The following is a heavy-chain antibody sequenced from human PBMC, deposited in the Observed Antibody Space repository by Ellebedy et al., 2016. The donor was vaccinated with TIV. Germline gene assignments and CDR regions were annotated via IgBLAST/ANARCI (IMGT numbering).Heavy chain of an antibody. D-gene: IGHD3-16*01. CDR3: ARGLTPRLLDI. CDR1: DGSISSSSYY. CDR2: IYYSGST. V-gene: IGHV4-39*07. J-gene: IGHJ3*02. Sequence: SETLSLXXTVSDGSISSSSYYWGWIRQPPGKGLEWIGNIYYSGSTYYNPSLKSRVTISVDTSKNQFSLKLSSVTAADTAVYYCARGLTPRLLDIWGQGTMVTVSS.